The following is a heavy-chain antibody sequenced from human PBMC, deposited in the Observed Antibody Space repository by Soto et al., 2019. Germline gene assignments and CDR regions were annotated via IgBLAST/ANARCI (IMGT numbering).Heavy chain of an antibody. CDR1: GLTFSSSA. J-gene: IGHJ6*02. Sequence: PGGSLRLSRAASGLTFSSSAISWVRQAPGKGLEWVSAISGSVGSTYDTDSVKCRFTISRNNSKNSQYLQMNRLSAEDTAVYYCSKSPVSITIFGVVQRARGYYGMDVWGQGTTVTVSS. CDR3: SKSPVSITIFGVVQRARGYYGMDV. V-gene: IGHV3-23*01. CDR2: ISGSVGST. D-gene: IGHD3-3*01.